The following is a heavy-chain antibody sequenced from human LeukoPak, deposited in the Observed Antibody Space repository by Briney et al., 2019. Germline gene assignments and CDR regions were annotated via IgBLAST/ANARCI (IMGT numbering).Heavy chain of an antibody. V-gene: IGHV3-21*01. D-gene: IGHD1-26*01. J-gene: IGHJ6*02. CDR1: GFTFSSYS. CDR3: ARDLMWVYYYGMDV. Sequence: PGGSLRLSCAASGFTFSSYSMNWVRQAPGKGLEWVSSISSSSSYIYYADSVNGRFTISRDNAKNSLYLQMNSLRAEDTAVYYCARDLMWVYYYGMDVWGQGTTVTVSS. CDR2: ISSSSSYI.